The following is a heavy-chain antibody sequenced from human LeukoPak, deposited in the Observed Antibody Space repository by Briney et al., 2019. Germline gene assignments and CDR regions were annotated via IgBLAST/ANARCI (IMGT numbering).Heavy chain of an antibody. V-gene: IGHV4-39*01. D-gene: IGHD6-19*01. CDR2: IYYSGST. CDR3: ARHSSGWYYFDY. Sequence: SETLSLTCTVSGGSLSSSSYYWGWLRQPPGREVEWVGSIYYSGSTYYNPSFKSRVTISEDTSKNQFSLKLSSVTAAETAVYYCARHSSGWYYFDYWGQGTLVTVSS. J-gene: IGHJ4*02. CDR1: GGSLSSSSYY.